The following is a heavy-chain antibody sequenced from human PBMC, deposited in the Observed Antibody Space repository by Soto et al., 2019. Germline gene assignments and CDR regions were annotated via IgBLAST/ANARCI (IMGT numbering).Heavy chain of an antibody. CDR1: GFTFSMYA. V-gene: IGHV3-30-3*01. CDR2: ISYDGINK. D-gene: IGHD2-15*01. CDR3: ARDGVVVAATHCGMDV. Sequence: QVQLVESGGGVVQPGGSLRLSCAASGFTFSMYAIHWVRQAPGKGLEWAAVISYDGINKYYADSVKGRFTISRDNSKNTLYVQMNSLRTDDTAVYYCARDGVVVAATHCGMDVWGQGTTVTVSS. J-gene: IGHJ6*02.